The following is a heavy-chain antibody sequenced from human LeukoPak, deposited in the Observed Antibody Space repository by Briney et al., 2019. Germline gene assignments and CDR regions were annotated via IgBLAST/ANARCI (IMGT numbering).Heavy chain of an antibody. CDR2: ISYDGSNK. CDR3: AKSSCRGDCYSDY. CDR1: GFTFSYSG. D-gene: IGHD2-21*02. Sequence: PGRSLRLSCAASGFTFSYSGIHWVRQAPGKGLEWVATISYDGSNKYYADSVKGRFTISRDNSKNTLYLQMSSLRAEDTAVYYCAKSSCRGDCYSDYWGREPWSPS. V-gene: IGHV3-30*18. J-gene: IGHJ4*02.